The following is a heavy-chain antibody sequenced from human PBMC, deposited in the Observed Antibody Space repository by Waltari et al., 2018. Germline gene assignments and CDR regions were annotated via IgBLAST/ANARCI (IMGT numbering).Heavy chain of an antibody. J-gene: IGHJ4*02. CDR1: GGSVSSGSYY. CDR3: ARVPVVVPAAMNFDY. CDR2: IYYSGST. D-gene: IGHD2-2*01. Sequence: QVQLQESGPGLVKPSETLSLTCTVSGGSVSSGSYYWSWIRQPPGTGLEWIGYIYYSGSTNYNPSLKSPVTISVDTSKTQFSLKLSSVTSADTAVYYCARVPVVVPAAMNFDYWGQGTLVTVSS. V-gene: IGHV4-61*01.